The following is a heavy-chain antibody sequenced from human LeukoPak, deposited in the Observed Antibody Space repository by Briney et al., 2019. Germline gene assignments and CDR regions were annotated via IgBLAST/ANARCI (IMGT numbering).Heavy chain of an antibody. D-gene: IGHD2-15*01. V-gene: IGHV3-7*01. CDR1: GLTFGRFW. J-gene: IGHJ4*02. Sequence: GGSLRLSCAASGLTFGRFWMSWVRRAPGKGLEWVANIYHNGGVQNYVDSVKGRFTISRDNAANSLFLQVNSLRAEDSAVYYCATTFPYCSSGTCTLGGLGTLVTVSS. CDR3: ATTFPYCSSGTCTL. CDR2: IYHNGGVQ.